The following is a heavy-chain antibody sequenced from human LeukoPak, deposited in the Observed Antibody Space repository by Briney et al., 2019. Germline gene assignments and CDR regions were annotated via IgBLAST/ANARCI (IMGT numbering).Heavy chain of an antibody. Sequence: GGSLRLSCAASKFSFSSYWMHWVRQAPGKGLVWVSRINSDGSRTNYADPVKGRFTISRDNAKNTLYLQMSSLRAEDTAVYYCARVLTGSWDWFDPWGQGTLVTVSS. V-gene: IGHV3-74*01. D-gene: IGHD2-8*02. J-gene: IGHJ5*02. CDR3: ARVLTGSWDWFDP. CDR1: KFSFSSYW. CDR2: INSDGSRT.